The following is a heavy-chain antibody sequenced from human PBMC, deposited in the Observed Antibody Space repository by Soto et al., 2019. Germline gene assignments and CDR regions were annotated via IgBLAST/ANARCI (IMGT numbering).Heavy chain of an antibody. V-gene: IGHV5-10-1*01. D-gene: IGHD6-19*01. CDR1: GYSFTSYW. CDR2: IDPSDSYT. CDR3: ASSLGDSSGWLFDY. Sequence: GESLKISCKGSGYSFTSYWISWVRQMPGKGLEWMGRIDPSDSYTNYSPSFQGHVTMTRDTSISTAYMELSRLRSDDTAVYYCASSLGDSSGWLFDYWGQGTLVTVSS. J-gene: IGHJ4*02.